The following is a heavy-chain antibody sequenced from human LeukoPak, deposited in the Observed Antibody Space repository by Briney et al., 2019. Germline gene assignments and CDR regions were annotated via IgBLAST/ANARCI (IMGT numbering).Heavy chain of an antibody. Sequence: PSETLSLTCTVSGGSISSSSYYWGWIRQPPGKGLEWSGSIYYSGSTYYNPSLKSRVTISVDTSKNQFSLKLSSVTAADTAVYYCARRPVLLWFGELSGYFDYWGQGTLVTVSS. D-gene: IGHD3-10*01. CDR3: ARRPVLLWFGELSGYFDY. CDR1: GGSISSSSYY. V-gene: IGHV4-39*01. CDR2: IYYSGST. J-gene: IGHJ4*02.